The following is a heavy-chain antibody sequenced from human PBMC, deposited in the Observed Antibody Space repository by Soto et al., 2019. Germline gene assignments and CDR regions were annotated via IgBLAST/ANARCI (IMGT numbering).Heavy chain of an antibody. D-gene: IGHD3-10*01. CDR2: IYHSGST. CDR1: GGSIRSGGYS. J-gene: IGHJ5*02. CDR3: ASVPGP. V-gene: IGHV4-30-2*01. Sequence: PSXTLSLTCAVSGGSIRSGGYSWSWIRQPPGKGLEWIRHIYHSGSTHYXXSLKSRVXXSVARSKNQLSLKLSSVTAADTAVYYCASVPGPWGQGTLVTVSS.